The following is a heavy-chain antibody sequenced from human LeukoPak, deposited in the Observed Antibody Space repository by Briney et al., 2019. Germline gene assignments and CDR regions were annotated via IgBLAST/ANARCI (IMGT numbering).Heavy chain of an antibody. J-gene: IGHJ4*02. Sequence: GGSLRLSCAASGFYFSSYWMSWVRQAPGKGLEWVANIKQDGSEKYYVDSVKGRFTISRDNAKNSLYLQMNSLRAEDTAVYYCATRKPYGDYTYYFDYWGQGTLVTVSS. CDR1: GFYFSSYW. D-gene: IGHD4-17*01. V-gene: IGHV3-7*01. CDR3: ATRKPYGDYTYYFDY. CDR2: IKQDGSEK.